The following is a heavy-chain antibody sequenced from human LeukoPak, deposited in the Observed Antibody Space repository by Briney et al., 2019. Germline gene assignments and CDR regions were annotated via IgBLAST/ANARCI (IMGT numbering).Heavy chain of an antibody. CDR2: IHPGDSNT. V-gene: IGHV5-51*01. J-gene: IGHJ4*02. CDR1: GYSFTNYW. Sequence: GESLKISCQGSGYSFTNYWIVWVRQMPGQGLEYMGIIHPGDSNTKYSPSFEGQVIISVNKSISTAYLQWSSLKASDSAIYYCARRRGDTVAGPDYWGQGTLVTVSS. D-gene: IGHD6-19*01. CDR3: ARRRGDTVAGPDY.